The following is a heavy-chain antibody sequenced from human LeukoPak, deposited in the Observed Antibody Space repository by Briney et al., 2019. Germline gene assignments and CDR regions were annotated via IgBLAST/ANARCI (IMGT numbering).Heavy chain of an antibody. D-gene: IGHD3-16*02. CDR1: GFTFSSYG. V-gene: IGHV3-33*01. CDR2: IWYDGSNK. CDR3: ARDGPNYVWGSYRYDYYGMDV. Sequence: GGSLRLSCAASGFTFSSYGMHWVRQAPGKGLEWVAVIWYDGSNKYYADSVKGRFTISRDNSKNTLYLQMNSLRAEDTAVYYCARDGPNYVWGSYRYDYYGMDVWGQGTTVTVSS. J-gene: IGHJ6*02.